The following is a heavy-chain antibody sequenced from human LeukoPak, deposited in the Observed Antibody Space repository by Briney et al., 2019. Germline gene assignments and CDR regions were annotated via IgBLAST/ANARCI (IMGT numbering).Heavy chain of an antibody. J-gene: IGHJ5*02. CDR2: IYSDGRT. Sequence: GGSLRLSCAASGFTFNNEYMYWVRQAPGRGLECVCLIYSDGRTFYADSVKGRFTISRDNSRNTLDLQMDSLRAEATAVYFWVKSVLPWGQGTRVTVSS. V-gene: IGHV3-66*01. CDR3: VKSVLP. CDR1: GFTFNNEY. D-gene: IGHD4/OR15-4a*01.